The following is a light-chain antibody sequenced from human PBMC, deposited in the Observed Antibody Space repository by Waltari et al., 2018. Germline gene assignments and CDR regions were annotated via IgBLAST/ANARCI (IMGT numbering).Light chain of an antibody. CDR2: GAS. V-gene: IGKV3-20*01. CDR1: QSVVSNY. Sequence: EIVLTQSPGTLSLSPGEKATLSCRASQSVVSNYLAWYQQKPGQAPRPLVFGASSRAAGIPDRFSGSGSGTDFTLTISRLKPEDFAVFYCHQYGSSPWTFGQGTKVEIK. J-gene: IGKJ1*01. CDR3: HQYGSSPWT.